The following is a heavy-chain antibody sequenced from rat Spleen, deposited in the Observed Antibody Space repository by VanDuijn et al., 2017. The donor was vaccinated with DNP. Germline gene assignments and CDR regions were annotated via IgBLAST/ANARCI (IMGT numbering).Heavy chain of an antibody. Sequence: EVQLVESGGGLVQPGNSLRLSCAASVFIFSDYAMAWVRQSPKMGLEWVATIIYDGSSTFYRDSVTGRFTISRDFAKSTLYLQMDSLRSEDSATYYCTTRGNYGGYDYWGQGVMVTVSS. V-gene: IGHV5S10*01. D-gene: IGHD1-11*01. J-gene: IGHJ2*01. CDR3: TTRGNYGGYDY. CDR1: VFIFSDYA. CDR2: IIYDGSST.